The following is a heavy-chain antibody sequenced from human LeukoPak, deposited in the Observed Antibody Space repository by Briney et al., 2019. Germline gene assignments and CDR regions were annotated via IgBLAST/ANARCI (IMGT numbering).Heavy chain of an antibody. J-gene: IGHJ4*02. CDR1: GYTFTSYC. Sequence: ASVKVSCKASGYTFTSYCMHWVRQAPGQGLEWMGIINPSGGSTSYAQKFQGRVTMTRDTSTSTVYMELSSLRSEDTAVYYCARDLLVRGMVRGPLLGYWGQGTLVTVSS. CDR2: INPSGGST. V-gene: IGHV1-46*01. D-gene: IGHD3-10*01. CDR3: ARDLLVRGMVRGPLLGY.